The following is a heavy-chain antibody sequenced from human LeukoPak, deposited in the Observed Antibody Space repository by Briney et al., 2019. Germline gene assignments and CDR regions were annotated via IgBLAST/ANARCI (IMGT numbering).Heavy chain of an antibody. J-gene: IGHJ4*02. CDR3: ARELNYDYVWGSYRYSPGYFDY. V-gene: IGHV3-30-3*01. CDR2: ISHDGSNK. CDR1: GFTFSSYV. D-gene: IGHD3-16*02. Sequence: GGSLRLSCAASGFTFSSYVLYWVRQAPGKGLEWVAVISHDGSNKSYADSVKGRFTVSRDNAKNSLYLQMNSLRAEDTAVYYCARELNYDYVWGSYRYSPGYFDYWGQGTLVTVSS.